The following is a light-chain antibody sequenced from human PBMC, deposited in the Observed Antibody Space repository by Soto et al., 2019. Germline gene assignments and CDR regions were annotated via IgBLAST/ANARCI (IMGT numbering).Light chain of an antibody. CDR2: AAS. Sequence: DIQMTQSPSSLSASVGDRVTITCRASQGISNYLAWYQQKPGEVPQLLIYAASTLESGVPSRFSGSGSGTDFTLTISSLQPEDVAPYYCQKYNSAPGTFGQGTKVEIK. CDR1: QGISNY. CDR3: QKYNSAPGT. V-gene: IGKV1-27*01. J-gene: IGKJ1*01.